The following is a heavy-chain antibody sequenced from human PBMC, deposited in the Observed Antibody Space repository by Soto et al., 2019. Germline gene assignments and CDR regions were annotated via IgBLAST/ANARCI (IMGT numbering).Heavy chain of an antibody. CDR2: ISGSGGST. Sequence: PGGSLRLSCAASGFTFSSYAMSWVRQAPGKGLEWVSAISGSGGSTYYADSVKGRFTISRDNSKNTLYLQMNSLRAEDTAVYYCAKDAYDSSGYYYVDCFDPWGQGTLVTVSS. J-gene: IGHJ5*02. CDR3: AKDAYDSSGYYYVDCFDP. V-gene: IGHV3-23*01. CDR1: GFTFSSYA. D-gene: IGHD3-22*01.